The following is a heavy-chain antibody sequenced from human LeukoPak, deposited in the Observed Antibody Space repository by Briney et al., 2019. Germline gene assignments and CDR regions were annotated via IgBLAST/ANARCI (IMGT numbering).Heavy chain of an antibody. D-gene: IGHD3-10*01. Sequence: WASVKVSCKTSESIFTGSFIHWVRQAPGQGLEGMGWMKHENGGTHYAQKFKDRVTLTRDTSVSTGNMELTRLRSDDTAVYYCVLTTFYYDSGTMTYNWYEPWGQGTLATVSS. J-gene: IGHJ5*02. V-gene: IGHV1-2*02. CDR2: MKHENGGT. CDR1: ESIFTGSF. CDR3: VLTTFYYDSGTMTYNWYEP.